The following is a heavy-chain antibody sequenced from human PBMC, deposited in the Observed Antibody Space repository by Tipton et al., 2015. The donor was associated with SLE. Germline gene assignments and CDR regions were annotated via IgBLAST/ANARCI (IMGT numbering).Heavy chain of an antibody. Sequence: GSLRLSCAASGFTFSNYAMNWVRQAPGKGLEWVSVISGRGSSRNYADSVKGRFTISRDNSKNTLYVQMNSLIVEDTAIYYCAKDRYGDPGGAFDSWGQGTLVTVSS. CDR1: GFTFSNYA. V-gene: IGHV3-23*01. CDR3: AKDRYGDPGGAFDS. D-gene: IGHD4-17*01. J-gene: IGHJ4*02. CDR2: ISGRGSSR.